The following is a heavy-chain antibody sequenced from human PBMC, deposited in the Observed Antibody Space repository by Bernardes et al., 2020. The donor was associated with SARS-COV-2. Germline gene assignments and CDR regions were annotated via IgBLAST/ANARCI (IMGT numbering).Heavy chain of an antibody. CDR1: GGSFRGYY. Sequence: SETLSLTCAVYGGSFRGYYWSWIRQPPGKGLEWIGEINDGGNTNYNPSLKSRVTMSVDTSKNQFSLKLTSVTAAETAVYYCARGYGGSGSWSPDYYYFVLDVWGQGTTVTVSS. J-gene: IGHJ6*01. CDR2: INDGGNT. D-gene: IGHD6-13*01. CDR3: ARGYGGSGSWSPDYYYFVLDV. V-gene: IGHV4-34*01.